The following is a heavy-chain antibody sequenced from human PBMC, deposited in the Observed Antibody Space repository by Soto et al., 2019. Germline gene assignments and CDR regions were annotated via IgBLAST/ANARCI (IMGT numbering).Heavy chain of an antibody. CDR3: ARDPRAYGANWFDP. J-gene: IGHJ5*02. CDR2: ISSSSSYI. Sequence: EVQLVESGGGLVKPGGSLRLSCAASGFTFSSYSMNWVRQAPGKGLEWVSSISSSSSYIYYADSVKGRFTISRDNAKISLYLQMNSLRAEDTAVYYCARDPRAYGANWFDPWGQGTLVTVSS. CDR1: GFTFSSYS. V-gene: IGHV3-21*01. D-gene: IGHD1-26*01.